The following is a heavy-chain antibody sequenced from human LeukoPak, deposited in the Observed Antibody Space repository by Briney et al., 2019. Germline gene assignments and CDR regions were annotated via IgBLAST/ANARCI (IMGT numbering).Heavy chain of an antibody. CDR2: IWYDGSHK. J-gene: IGHJ3*02. Sequence: PGRSLRPSCAASGFTFSHYGMHWVRQAPGKGLEWVAVIWYDGSHKYYADSVKGRFTISRDNSKNTLYLQMNSLRAEDTAVYYCARDVPDSGNYYPDAFDIWGQGTMVTVSS. D-gene: IGHD3-10*01. CDR1: GFTFSHYG. V-gene: IGHV3-33*01. CDR3: ARDVPDSGNYYPDAFDI.